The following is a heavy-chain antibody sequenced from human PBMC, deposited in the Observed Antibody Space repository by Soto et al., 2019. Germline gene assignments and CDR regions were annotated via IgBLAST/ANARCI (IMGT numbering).Heavy chain of an antibody. CDR3: ARHQDGYNDY. V-gene: IGHV4-39*01. CDR2: IYYSGST. CDR1: GGSISSSSYY. D-gene: IGHD5-12*01. Sequence: SETLSLTWTVSGGSISSSSYYWVWIRQPPGKGLEWIGSIYYSGSTYYNPSLKSRVTISVDTSKNQFSLKLSSVTAADTAVYYCARHQDGYNDYWGQGTLVTVPQ. J-gene: IGHJ4*02.